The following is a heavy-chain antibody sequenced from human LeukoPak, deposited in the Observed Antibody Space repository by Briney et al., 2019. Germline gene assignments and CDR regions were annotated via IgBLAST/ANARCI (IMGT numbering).Heavy chain of an antibody. V-gene: IGHV3-30*04. CDR1: GFTFSSYA. CDR3: ARSERWLQLEVGRFDY. CDR2: ISYDGSNK. D-gene: IGHD5-24*01. Sequence: GGSLRLSCAASGFTFSSYAMHWVRQAPGKGLEWVAVISYDGSNKYYADSVKGRFTISRGNAKNSLYLQMNSLRAEDTAVYYCARSERWLQLEVGRFDYWGQGTLVTVSS. J-gene: IGHJ4*02.